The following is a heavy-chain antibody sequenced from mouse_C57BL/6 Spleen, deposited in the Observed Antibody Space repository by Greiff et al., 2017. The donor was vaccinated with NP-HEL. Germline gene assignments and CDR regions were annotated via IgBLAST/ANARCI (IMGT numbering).Heavy chain of an antibody. CDR1: GYTFTSYW. CDR3: ARSYYGNFFYAMDY. V-gene: IGHV1-64*01. CDR2: IHPNSGST. J-gene: IGHJ4*01. Sequence: VQLQQPGAELVKPGASVKLSCKASGYTFTSYWMHWVKQRPGQGLEWIGMIHPNSGSTNYNEKFKSKATLTVDKSSSTAYMQLSSLTSEDSAVYYCARSYYGNFFYAMDYWGHGTSVTVSS. D-gene: IGHD2-1*01.